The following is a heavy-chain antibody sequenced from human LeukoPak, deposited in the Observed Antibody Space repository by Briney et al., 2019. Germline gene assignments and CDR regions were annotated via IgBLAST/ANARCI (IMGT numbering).Heavy chain of an antibody. CDR3: ASLIRGVITRGYY. CDR2: IYYSGST. V-gene: IGHV4-59*12. J-gene: IGHJ4*02. Sequence: PSETLSLTCTVSGGSISSYYWNWIRQPPGKGLEWIGYIYYSGSTNYNPSLKSRVTISVDTSKNQFSLKLSSVTAADTAVYYCASLIRGVITRGYYWGQGTLVTVSS. CDR1: GGSISSYY. D-gene: IGHD3-10*01.